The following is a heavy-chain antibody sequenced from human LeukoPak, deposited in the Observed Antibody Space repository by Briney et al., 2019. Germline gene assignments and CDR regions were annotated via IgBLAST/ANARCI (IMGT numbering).Heavy chain of an antibody. D-gene: IGHD5-24*01. J-gene: IGHJ3*02. CDR3: ARGGYNYGYAFDI. V-gene: IGHV3-48*01. CDR1: GFTFSSYN. Sequence: GGSLRLSCAASGFTFSSYNMNWVRQAPGKGLEWVSYISSSSSTIYYADSVQGRCTISRDNAKNSLYLQMNSLRAEDTAVYYCARGGYNYGYAFDIWGQGTMVTASS. CDR2: ISSSSSTI.